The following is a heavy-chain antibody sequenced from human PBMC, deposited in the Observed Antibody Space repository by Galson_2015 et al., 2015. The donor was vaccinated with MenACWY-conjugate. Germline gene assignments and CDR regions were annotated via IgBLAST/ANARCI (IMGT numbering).Heavy chain of an antibody. CDR2: IRSKRNNYAT. D-gene: IGHD2-8*01. CDR1: GFSFSDSA. Sequence: SLRLSCAASGFSFSDSAMHWVRQASGKGLEWVGRIRSKRNNYATTYAASVQGRFTISRDESERTAYLHMNSLKTEDTAIYYCTRQSPLNFDYGGQGVLVTVSS. CDR3: TRQSPLNFDY. V-gene: IGHV3-73*01. J-gene: IGHJ4*02.